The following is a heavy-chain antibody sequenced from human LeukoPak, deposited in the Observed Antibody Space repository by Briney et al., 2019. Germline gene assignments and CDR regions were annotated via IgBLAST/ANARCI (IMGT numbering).Heavy chain of an antibody. D-gene: IGHD1-26*01. CDR2: SYTSGST. Sequence: PSQTLSLTCTVSGGSINSDSYQWSWIRQPAGKGMEWIGRSYTSGSTTYNPSLKNRATISVDTSKNQFSLKLTSVTAADTAVYYCARGRGGTYSWYDPWGQGTLVTVSS. CDR1: GGSINSDSYQ. J-gene: IGHJ5*02. CDR3: ARGRGGTYSWYDP. V-gene: IGHV4-61*02.